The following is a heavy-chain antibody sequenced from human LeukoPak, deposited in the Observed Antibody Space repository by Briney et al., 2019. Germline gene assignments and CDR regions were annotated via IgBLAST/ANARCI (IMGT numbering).Heavy chain of an antibody. J-gene: IGHJ5*02. V-gene: IGHV1-8*01. CDR3: ARASWLVQRGNWFDP. CDR1: GYTFTNYD. Sequence: ASVKVSCKASGYTFTNYDINWVRQATGQGLEWMGYMKPNSGNTGYAQKFQGRVTITRDTSASTAYMELSSLRSEDTAVYYCARASWLVQRGNWFDPWGQGTLVTVSS. CDR2: MKPNSGNT. D-gene: IGHD6-19*01.